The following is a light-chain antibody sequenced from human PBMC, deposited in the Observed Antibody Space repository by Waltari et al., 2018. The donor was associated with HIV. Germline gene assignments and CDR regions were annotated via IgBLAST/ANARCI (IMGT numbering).Light chain of an antibody. CDR3: QQDYNLPWT. CDR1: QSVSSSY. J-gene: IGKJ1*01. V-gene: IGKV3D-7*01. Sequence: ELVMTQSPATLSLSQGERANLPCRASQSVSSSYLSLYQQRPGPPPRLLISGASTKATGIPARFSGSGSGTDFTLTISSLQPEDFAVYYCQQDYNLPWTFGQGTKVEIK. CDR2: GAS.